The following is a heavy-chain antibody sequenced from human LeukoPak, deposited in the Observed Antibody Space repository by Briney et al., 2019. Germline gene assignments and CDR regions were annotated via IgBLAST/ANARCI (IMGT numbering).Heavy chain of an antibody. CDR1: GFTFSSYA. CDR3: ARDGVVVVAATWGDDAFDI. D-gene: IGHD2-15*01. J-gene: IGHJ3*02. CDR2: VWYDGSNK. Sequence: GGSLRLSCSASGFTFSSYAMHWVRQAPGKGLEWVAVVWYDGSNKYYADSVKGRFTISRDNSKSTLYLQMNSLRAEDTAVYYCARDGVVVVAATWGDDAFDIWGQGTMVTVSS. V-gene: IGHV3-33*08.